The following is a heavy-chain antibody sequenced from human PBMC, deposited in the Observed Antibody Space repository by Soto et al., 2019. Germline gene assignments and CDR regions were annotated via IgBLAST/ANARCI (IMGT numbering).Heavy chain of an antibody. CDR2: INHSGST. CDR3: ARWSIAARPSRYYYMDV. CDR1: GGSFSGYY. V-gene: IGHV4-34*01. Sequence: SETLSLTCAVYGGSFSGYYWSWIRQPPGKGLEWIGEINHSGSTNYNPSLKSRVTISVDTSKNQFSLKLSSVTAADTAVYYCARWSIAARPSRYYYMDVWGKGTTVTVSS. D-gene: IGHD6-6*01. J-gene: IGHJ6*03.